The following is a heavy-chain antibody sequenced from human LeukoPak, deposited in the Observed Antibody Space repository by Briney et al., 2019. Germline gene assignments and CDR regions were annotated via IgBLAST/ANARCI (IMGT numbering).Heavy chain of an antibody. CDR1: GFTFSTYA. V-gene: IGHV3-23*01. CDR3: ARIFRYQLVDYYALDV. CDR2: ISDSGGAI. Sequence: GRSLRLSCAATGFTFSTYALNWVRQAPGKGLEWVSAISDSGGAIYYADSVKGRFTMSRDNSKNSLFLQMNSLRAEDTAVYYCARIFRYQLVDYYALDVWGQGTTVTVSS. J-gene: IGHJ6*02. D-gene: IGHD2-2*01.